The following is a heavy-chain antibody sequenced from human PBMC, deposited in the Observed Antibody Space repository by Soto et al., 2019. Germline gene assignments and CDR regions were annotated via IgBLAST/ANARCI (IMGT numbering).Heavy chain of an antibody. Sequence: GGSLRLSCAASGFTFSSYAMSWVRQAPGKGLDCVSAISGSGGSTYYADSVKGRFTISRDNSKNTLYLHMNSLRAEDTAVYYCASEYSSSSGHYYYGMDVWGQGTTVTVS. D-gene: IGHD6-6*01. CDR2: ISGSGGST. CDR3: ASEYSSSSGHYYYGMDV. V-gene: IGHV3-23*01. CDR1: GFTFSSYA. J-gene: IGHJ6*02.